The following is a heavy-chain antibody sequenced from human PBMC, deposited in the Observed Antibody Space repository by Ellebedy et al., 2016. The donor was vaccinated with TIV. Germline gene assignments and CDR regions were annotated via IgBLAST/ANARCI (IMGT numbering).Heavy chain of an antibody. CDR2: ISPGSYFI. V-gene: IGHV3-21*01. Sequence: GGSLRLXXAASGFSFSTYDMDWVRQAPGKGLEWVSSISPGSYFIYYADSVRGRFTISRDSAKNSVFLQMDDLRADDTAVYYCARDLGSGWYADYMDVWGKGTTVTVSS. J-gene: IGHJ6*03. CDR1: GFSFSTYD. CDR3: ARDLGSGWYADYMDV. D-gene: IGHD6-19*01.